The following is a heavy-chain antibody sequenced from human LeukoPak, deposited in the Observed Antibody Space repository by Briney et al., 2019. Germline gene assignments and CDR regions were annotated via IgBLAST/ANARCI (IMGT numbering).Heavy chain of an antibody. D-gene: IGHD5-12*01. Sequence: GGSLRLSCAASGITFKTQPMHWVRQAPGKGLEWVAVISYDGINSYYADSVKGRFTISRDNSKTTVYLQMNSLRAEDTAMYYCASIPPKDEDLVVTIRGHFHYWGQGTLVTVSS. J-gene: IGHJ4*02. V-gene: IGHV3-30*04. CDR2: ISYDGINS. CDR3: ASIPPKDEDLVVTIRGHFHY. CDR1: GITFKTQP.